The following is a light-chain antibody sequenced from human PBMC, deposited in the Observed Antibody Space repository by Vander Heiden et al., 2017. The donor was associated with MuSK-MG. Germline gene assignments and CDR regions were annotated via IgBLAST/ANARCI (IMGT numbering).Light chain of an antibody. CDR2: DAD. CDR1: TGAVSRAQY. Sequence: QVVVTQEPSLTVSPGGTITLTCGSSTGAVSRAQYPYWFQQKPGQAPMILIYDADNRQSWTPAWFYGSLLAATAEPNLSGAHAEEDAYYYCSHSNGTGCVFGGGTKITVL. CDR3: SHSNGTGCV. V-gene: IGLV7-46*01. J-gene: IGLJ2*01.